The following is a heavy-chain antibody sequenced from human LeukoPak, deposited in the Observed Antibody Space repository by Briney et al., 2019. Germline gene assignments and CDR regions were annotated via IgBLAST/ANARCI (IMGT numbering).Heavy chain of an antibody. V-gene: IGHV3-74*01. Sequence: PGGSLRLSCAASGFSFSDYWMQWVRQAPGKGLVWVSRINGDGSTTGYADSVKGRFTISRDNTKNTLYLHMNSLRAEDTAVYYCASSSISAAPFDPWGQGTLVTVSS. CDR2: INGDGSTT. J-gene: IGHJ5*02. CDR1: GFSFSDYW. D-gene: IGHD6-13*01. CDR3: ASSSISAAPFDP.